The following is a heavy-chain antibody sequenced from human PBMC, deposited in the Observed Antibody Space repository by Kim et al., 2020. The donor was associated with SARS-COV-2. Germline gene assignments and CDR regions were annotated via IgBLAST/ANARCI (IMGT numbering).Heavy chain of an antibody. Sequence: YNPSLKSRVTISGDTSKNHFSLNMRSVTAADTAVYYCACNVGSTPDYYFDYWGRGALVTVSS. V-gene: IGHV4-39*07. J-gene: IGHJ4*02. CDR3: ACNVGSTPDYYFDY. D-gene: IGHD1-26*01.